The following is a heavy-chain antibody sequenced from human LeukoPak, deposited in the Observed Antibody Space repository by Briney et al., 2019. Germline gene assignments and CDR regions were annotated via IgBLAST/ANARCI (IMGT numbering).Heavy chain of an antibody. CDR3: ARPPPGYSYAYFEC. Sequence: GGSLRLSCAASGFTFSSYSMNWVRQAPGKGLEWVSSISASSSYIYYADSMKGRFTISRDNAKSSVSLQMDSLRADDTAVYYCARPPPGYSYAYFECWGQGTLVTVSS. CDR2: ISASSSYI. V-gene: IGHV3-21*01. J-gene: IGHJ4*02. CDR1: GFTFSSYS. D-gene: IGHD5-18*01.